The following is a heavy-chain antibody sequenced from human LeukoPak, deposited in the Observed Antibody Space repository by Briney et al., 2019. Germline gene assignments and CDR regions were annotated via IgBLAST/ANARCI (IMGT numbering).Heavy chain of an antibody. CDR1: GGTFSSYA. V-gene: IGHV1-69*13. J-gene: IGHJ4*02. CDR3: ATPRDRGYSYGTPFDY. D-gene: IGHD5-18*01. Sequence: SVKVSCKASGGTFSSYAISWVRQAPGQGLEWMGGIIPIFGTANYAQKFQGRVTITADESTSTAYMELSSLRSEDTAVYYCATPRDRGYSYGTPFDYWGQGTLVTVSS. CDR2: IIPIFGTA.